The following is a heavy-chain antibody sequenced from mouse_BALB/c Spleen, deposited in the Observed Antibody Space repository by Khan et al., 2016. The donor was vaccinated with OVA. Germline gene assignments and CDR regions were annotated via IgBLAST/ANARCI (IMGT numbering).Heavy chain of an antibody. Sequence: VQLQQSGPDLVTPWASVKLSCKASGYSFTLYYMSWVKQSHGKSLEWIGRVNPNTDNINYNQEFKGKAILTVDKSSNTANMELGRLTSEDSAVYVRARGYDFFASWGQGTLVTVSA. CDR3: ARGYDFFAS. D-gene: IGHD2-14*01. V-gene: IGHV1-26*01. CDR2: VNPNTDNI. CDR1: GYSFTLYY. J-gene: IGHJ3*01.